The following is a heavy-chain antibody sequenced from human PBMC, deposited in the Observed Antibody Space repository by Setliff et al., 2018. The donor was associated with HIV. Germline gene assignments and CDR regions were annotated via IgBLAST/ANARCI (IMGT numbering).Heavy chain of an antibody. V-gene: IGHV4-38-2*02. CDR3: ARGGAFWGGYYGFDY. Sequence: SETLSLTCTVSGYSISNGYYWSWSQQTRGKGQEWIGSIYHSGSTYYNPSLKSRVTISVATSKKKFSLKLTSVTAADTAVYYCARGGAFWGGYYGFDYWGQGTLVTVSS. J-gene: IGHJ4*02. D-gene: IGHD3-3*01. CDR1: GYSISNGYY. CDR2: IYHSGST.